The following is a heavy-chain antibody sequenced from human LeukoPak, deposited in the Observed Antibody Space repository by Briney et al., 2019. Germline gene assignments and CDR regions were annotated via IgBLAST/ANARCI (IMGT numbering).Heavy chain of an antibody. Sequence: ASVKVSCKASGYTFSSYYMHWVRQAPGQGLEWMGRINPSGTGTRYAQKFQGRVIVTRDTSTSTLYMELGSLTSEDTALYYCARAHTSAPGTLFDYWGQGTLDTVSS. CDR1: GYTFSSYY. D-gene: IGHD3-3*01. V-gene: IGHV1-46*01. J-gene: IGHJ4*02. CDR3: ARAHTSAPGTLFDY. CDR2: INPSGTGT.